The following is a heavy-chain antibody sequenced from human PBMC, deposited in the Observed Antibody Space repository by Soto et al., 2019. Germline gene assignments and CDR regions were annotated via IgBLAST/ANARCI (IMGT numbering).Heavy chain of an antibody. D-gene: IGHD1-26*01. CDR2: INHSGST. Sequence: SETLSLTCAVYGGSFSGYYWRWIRQPPGKGLEWIGEINHSGSTDYNPSLKRRGIILVGNSNKHFSFQQSAVTTADAAVVYCASVRLSGATAAPGYNSYYAMDVWGQGTMVTVSS. J-gene: IGHJ6*02. CDR1: GGSFSGYY. CDR3: ASVRLSGATAAPGYNSYYAMDV. V-gene: IGHV4-34*01.